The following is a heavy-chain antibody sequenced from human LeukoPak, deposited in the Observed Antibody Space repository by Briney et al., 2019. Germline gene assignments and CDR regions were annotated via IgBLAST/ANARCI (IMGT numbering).Heavy chain of an antibody. CDR1: GFTFSNYW. CDR3: ARGDYWSGDYTDAFDV. CDR2: IKPDGSEK. Sequence: GGSLRLSCAASGFTFSNYWMSWVRQAPGKGLEWVANIKPDGSEKYCVDSVKGRFIISTHNVRNVLYLQMNNLRAGDTALYYCARGDYWSGDYTDAFDVWGQGTMVTVSA. V-gene: IGHV3-7*04. J-gene: IGHJ3*01. D-gene: IGHD3-3*01.